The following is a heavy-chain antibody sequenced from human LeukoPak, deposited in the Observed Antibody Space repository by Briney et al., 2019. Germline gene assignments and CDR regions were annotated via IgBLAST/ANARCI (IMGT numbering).Heavy chain of an antibody. CDR3: AKDHEQWLTYFDY. Sequence: GGSLRLSCAASGFTFSSYAMSWVRQAPGKGLTWVSGISGSGGTTYYADSVKGRFTISRDNSKSTLYLQINSLRAGDTAIYYCAKDHEQWLTYFDYWGQGTLVTVSS. J-gene: IGHJ4*02. CDR2: ISGSGGTT. V-gene: IGHV3-23*01. CDR1: GFTFSSYA. D-gene: IGHD6-19*01.